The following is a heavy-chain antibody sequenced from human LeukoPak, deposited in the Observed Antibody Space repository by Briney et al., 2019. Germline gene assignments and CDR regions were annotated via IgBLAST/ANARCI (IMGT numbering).Heavy chain of an antibody. CDR3: ARDYGSGLWAFDI. CDR2: INPNSGGT. V-gene: IGHV1-2*02. Sequence: ASVKVSCKASGYTFTGYYMHWVRQAPGQGLEWMGWINPNSGGTNYAQKFQGRVTMTRDTSISTAYVELSRLRSDDTAVYYCARDYGSGLWAFDIWGQGTMVTVSS. D-gene: IGHD3-10*01. CDR1: GYTFTGYY. J-gene: IGHJ3*02.